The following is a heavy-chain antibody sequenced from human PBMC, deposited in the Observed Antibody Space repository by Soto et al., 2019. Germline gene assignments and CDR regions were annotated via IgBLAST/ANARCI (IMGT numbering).Heavy chain of an antibody. CDR2: INPSGGST. CDR3: ARAYCHSDCYLGVFEI. V-gene: IGHV1-46*01. J-gene: IGHJ3*02. CDR1: GYAFINYY. D-gene: IGHD2-21*02. Sequence: GASVKVSCKASGYAFINYYMHWVRQAPGQGLEWMGIINPSGGSTYYAQKFQGRVAMTTDTSTSTVYMELSSLRSEDTAVYYSARAYCHSDCYLGVFEIWG.